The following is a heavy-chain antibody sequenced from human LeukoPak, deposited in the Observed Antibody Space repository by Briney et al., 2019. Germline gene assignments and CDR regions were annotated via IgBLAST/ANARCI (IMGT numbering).Heavy chain of an antibody. Sequence: SETLSLTCTVSGGSISSYYWSWIRQPPGKGLEWIGYIYYSGSTNYNPSLKSRVTISVDTSKNQFSLKLSSVTAADTAVYYCARGARGQLASYYYYYMDVWGKGTTATVSS. D-gene: IGHD1-1*01. CDR1: GGSISSYY. CDR3: ARGARGQLASYYYYYMDV. V-gene: IGHV4-59*01. J-gene: IGHJ6*03. CDR2: IYYSGST.